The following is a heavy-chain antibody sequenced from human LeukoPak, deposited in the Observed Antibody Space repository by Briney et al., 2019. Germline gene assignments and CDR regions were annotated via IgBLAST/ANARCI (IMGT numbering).Heavy chain of an antibody. J-gene: IGHJ3*02. CDR3: ARDMTGSGRNDAFDI. CDR1: GASISSDSYY. CDR2: IYSSGNS. V-gene: IGHV4-61*02. Sequence: PSQTLSLTCTVSGASISSDSYYWSWIRQPAGKGLEWIGRIYSSGNSKYNPALMSRVTISLDTSKNQLSLNLSSVTAADTAVYYCARDMTGSGRNDAFDIWGQGTMVTVSS. D-gene: IGHD6-19*01.